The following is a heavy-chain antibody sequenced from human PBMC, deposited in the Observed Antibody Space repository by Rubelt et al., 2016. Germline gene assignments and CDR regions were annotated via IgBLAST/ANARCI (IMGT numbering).Heavy chain of an antibody. CDR3: ARVQLTGSYWDW. J-gene: IGHJ4*02. CDR2: IRQDGNEK. CDR1: GFIFSTYW. D-gene: IGHD1-26*01. V-gene: IGHV3-7*03. Sequence: GGSLRLSCSASGFIFSTYWMTWVRQAPGKGLEWVANIRQDGNEKYYVDSVKGRFTISRDNAQNSLYLQMNSLRAGDTATYYCARVQLTGSYWDWWGQGSLVTVSS.